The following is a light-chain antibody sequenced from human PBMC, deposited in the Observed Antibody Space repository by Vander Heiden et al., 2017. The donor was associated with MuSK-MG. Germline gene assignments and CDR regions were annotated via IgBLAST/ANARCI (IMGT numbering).Light chain of an antibody. V-gene: IGKV3-11*01. Sequence: EIVLTQSPATLSLSPGERATLSCRASQSVSSYLAWYQQKPGQAPRLLIYDTSNRATGIPARFSGSGCGTDFTLTISSLEPEDFAVYYCQQPSNWPPYTFGQGTKLEIK. CDR3: QQPSNWPPYT. CDR1: QSVSSY. CDR2: DTS. J-gene: IGKJ2*01.